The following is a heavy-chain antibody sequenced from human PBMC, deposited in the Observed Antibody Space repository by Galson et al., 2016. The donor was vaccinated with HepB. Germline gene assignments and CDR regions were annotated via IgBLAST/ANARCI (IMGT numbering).Heavy chain of an antibody. D-gene: IGHD1-7*01. CDR2: IKQDGGVE. Sequence: SLRLSCAASGFPFSSYWMSWVRQTPGKGLEWVAGIKQDGGVEHYVEFLRGRFTISRDNARNSLFLQMNSLRAEDTAVYYCTREMNYSFDHWGQGTLVTISS. J-gene: IGHJ4*02. CDR1: GFPFSSYW. CDR3: TREMNYSFDH. V-gene: IGHV3-7*01.